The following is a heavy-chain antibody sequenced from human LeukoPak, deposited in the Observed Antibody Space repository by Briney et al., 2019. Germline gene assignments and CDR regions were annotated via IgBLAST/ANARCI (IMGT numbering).Heavy chain of an antibody. CDR2: ISSGGSPI. Sequence: GGSLRLSCAASGSTVSSNYMSWVRQAPGKGLEWVSYISSGGSPIYYADSVKGRFTISRDNAKNSLYLQMNSLRAEDTAIYYCVRAIPAAILGAFDIWGQGTMVTVSS. D-gene: IGHD2-2*02. J-gene: IGHJ3*02. CDR1: GSTVSSNY. CDR3: VRAIPAAILGAFDI. V-gene: IGHV3-11*04.